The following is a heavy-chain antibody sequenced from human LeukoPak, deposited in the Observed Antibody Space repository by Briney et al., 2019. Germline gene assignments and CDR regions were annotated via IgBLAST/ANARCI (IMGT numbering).Heavy chain of an antibody. Sequence: ASVKVSCKASGYTFTSYDINWVRQATGQGLEWMGWMNPNSGNTGYAQKFQGRVTITRDTSTSTAYMELSSLRSEDSAVYYCAGEPLRTEHIDYWGQGTLVTVSS. J-gene: IGHJ4*02. D-gene: IGHD1-14*01. CDR3: AGEPLRTEHIDY. CDR2: MNPNSGNT. V-gene: IGHV1-8*01. CDR1: GYTFTSYD.